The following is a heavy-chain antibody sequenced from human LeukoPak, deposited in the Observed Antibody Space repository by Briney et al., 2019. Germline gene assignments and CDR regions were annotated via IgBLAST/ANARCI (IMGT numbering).Heavy chain of an antibody. CDR2: ISSSSSYI. CDR1: GFTCSSYS. CDR3: ARDQAAGSYFDY. D-gene: IGHD6-13*01. Sequence: PGGSLRLSCAASGFTCSSYSMNWVRQAPGKGLEWVSSISSSSSYIYYADSVKGRFTISRDNAKNSLYLQMNSLRAEDTAVYYCARDQAAGSYFDYWGQGTLVTVSS. J-gene: IGHJ4*02. V-gene: IGHV3-21*01.